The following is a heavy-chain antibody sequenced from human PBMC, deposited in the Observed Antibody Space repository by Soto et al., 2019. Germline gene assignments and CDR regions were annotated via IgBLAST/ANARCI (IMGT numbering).Heavy chain of an antibody. CDR3: ARDLGYYDSSGYFDY. CDR1: GFTFSDYY. V-gene: IGHV3-11*01. D-gene: IGHD3-22*01. Sequence: QVQLVESGGGLVKPGGSLRLSCAASGFTFSDYYMSWIRQAPGKGLEWVSYISSSDNIIYYADSVKGRFTISRDNAKNSLYLQMNSLRAEGTAVYYCARDLGYYDSSGYFDYLGQGTLVTVSS. CDR2: ISSSDNII. J-gene: IGHJ4*02.